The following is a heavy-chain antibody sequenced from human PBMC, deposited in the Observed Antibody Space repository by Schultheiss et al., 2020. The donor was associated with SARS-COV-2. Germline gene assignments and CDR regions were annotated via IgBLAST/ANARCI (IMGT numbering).Heavy chain of an antibody. CDR1: GFTFSSYA. D-gene: IGHD3-22*01. J-gene: IGHJ4*02. Sequence: GGSLRLSCAASGFTFSSYAMHWVRQAPGKGLEWVAVISYDGSNKYYADSVKGRFTISRDNSKNTLYLQMNSLRAEDTAVYYCARGVGGGYYATSFDYWGQGTLVTVSS. CDR2: ISYDGSNK. V-gene: IGHV3-30-3*01. CDR3: ARGVGGGYYATSFDY.